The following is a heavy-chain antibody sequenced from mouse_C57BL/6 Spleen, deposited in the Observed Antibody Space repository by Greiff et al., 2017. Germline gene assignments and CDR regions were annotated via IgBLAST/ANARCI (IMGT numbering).Heavy chain of an antibody. CDR3: TRGGTGGYFDV. D-gene: IGHD4-1*01. V-gene: IGHV5-9-1*02. Sequence: EVKVEESGEGLVKPGGSLKLSCAASGFTFSSYAMSWVRQTPEKRLEWVAYISSGGDYIYYADTVKGRFTISRDNARNTLYLQMSSLKSEDTARYYCTRGGTGGYFDVWGTGTTVTVSS. J-gene: IGHJ1*03. CDR2: ISSGGDYI. CDR1: GFTFSSYA.